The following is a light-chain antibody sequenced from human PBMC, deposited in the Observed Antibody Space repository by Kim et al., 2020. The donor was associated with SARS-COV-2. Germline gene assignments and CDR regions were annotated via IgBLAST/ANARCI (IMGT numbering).Light chain of an antibody. V-gene: IGKV3-20*01. CDR3: QQYGSSLPWT. CDR2: AAS. Sequence: EIVLTQSPGTLSLSPGERATLSCRTSQSISSSYLGWYQQKPGQPPRLLIYAASSRATGIPDRFSGSGSGTDFTLTITRLEPEDFAVYYCQQYGSSLPWTFGQGTKVESK. CDR1: QSISSSY. J-gene: IGKJ1*01.